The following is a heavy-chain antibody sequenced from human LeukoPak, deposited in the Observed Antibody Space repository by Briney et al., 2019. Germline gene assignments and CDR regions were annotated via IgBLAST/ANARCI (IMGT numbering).Heavy chain of an antibody. CDR2: IYSGGST. V-gene: IGHV3-23*03. CDR1: GFTFSTYA. CDR3: ARVRPYDYVWGSYRPNDY. J-gene: IGHJ4*02. D-gene: IGHD3-16*02. Sequence: GGSLGLSCAASGFTFSTYAMSWVRQAPGKGLEWVSVIYSGGSTYYADSVKGRFTISRDNSKNTLYLQMNSLRAGDSAVYYCARVRPYDYVWGSYRPNDYWGQGTLVTVSS.